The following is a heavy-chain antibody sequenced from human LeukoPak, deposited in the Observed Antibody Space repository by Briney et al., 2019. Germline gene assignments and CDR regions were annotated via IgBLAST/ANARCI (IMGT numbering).Heavy chain of an antibody. J-gene: IGHJ6*03. CDR1: GYTFTSYD. D-gene: IGHD3-10*01. Sequence: GASVKVSCKASGYTFTSYDINWVRQATGQGLEWMGWMNPNSGNTDYAQKFQGRVTITRNTSISTACMELSSLRSEDTAVYYCARLYGSGSYYYYYMDVWGKGTTVTVSS. V-gene: IGHV1-8*03. CDR2: MNPNSGNT. CDR3: ARLYGSGSYYYYYMDV.